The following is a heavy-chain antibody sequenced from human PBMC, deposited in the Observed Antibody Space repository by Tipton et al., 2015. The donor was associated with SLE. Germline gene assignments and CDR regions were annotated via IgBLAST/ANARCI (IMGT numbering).Heavy chain of an antibody. J-gene: IGHJ4*02. CDR1: GGSISSGNYY. Sequence: TLSLTCTVSGGSISSGNYYWSWIRQPAAKGLEWIGYIYTSGSTNYNPSLKSRVTISVDTSKNQFSLKLSSVTAADTAVYYCARGGGFGDLRIAYWGQGTLVTVSS. CDR3: ARGGGFGDLRIAY. V-gene: IGHV4-61*09. CDR2: IYTSGST. D-gene: IGHD3-10*01.